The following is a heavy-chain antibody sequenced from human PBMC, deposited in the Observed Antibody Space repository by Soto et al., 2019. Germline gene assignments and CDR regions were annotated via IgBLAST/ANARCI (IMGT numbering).Heavy chain of an antibody. D-gene: IGHD3-10*01. J-gene: IGHJ4*02. CDR2: INHSGST. Sequence: SETLSLTCAVYGGSFSGYYWSWIRQPPGKGLEWIGEINHSGSTNYNPSLKSRVTISVDTSKNQFSLKLSSVTAADTAVYYCARGGDYYGSGSYYWSGRATIDYWGQGTLVTVSS. V-gene: IGHV4-34*01. CDR1: GGSFSGYY. CDR3: ARGGDYYGSGSYYWSGRATIDY.